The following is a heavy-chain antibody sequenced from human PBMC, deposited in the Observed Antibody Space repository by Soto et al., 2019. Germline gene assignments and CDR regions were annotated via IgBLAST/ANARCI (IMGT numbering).Heavy chain of an antibody. Sequence: GGSLRLSCAASGFTFSSYAMHWVRQAPGKGLEWVAVISYDGSNKYYADSVKDRFTISRDNSKNTLYLQMNSLRAEDTAVYYCARDPLEGIAAAGTLLDYWGQGTLVTVS. V-gene: IGHV3-30-3*01. CDR1: GFTFSSYA. J-gene: IGHJ4*02. D-gene: IGHD6-13*01. CDR3: ARDPLEGIAAAGTLLDY. CDR2: ISYDGSNK.